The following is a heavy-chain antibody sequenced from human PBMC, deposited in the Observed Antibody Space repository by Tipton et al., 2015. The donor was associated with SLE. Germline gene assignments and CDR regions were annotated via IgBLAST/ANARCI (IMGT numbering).Heavy chain of an antibody. J-gene: IGHJ4*02. CDR2: ISYDGSNK. V-gene: IGHV3-30-3*01. CDR3: ARDGRQQQFDY. Sequence: SLRLSCAASGFTFSSYAMHWVRQAPGKGLEWVAVISYDGSNKYYADSVKGRFTISRDNSKNTLYLQMNSLRAEDTAVYYCARDGRQQQFDYWGQGTLVTVSS. D-gene: IGHD6-13*01. CDR1: GFTFSSYA.